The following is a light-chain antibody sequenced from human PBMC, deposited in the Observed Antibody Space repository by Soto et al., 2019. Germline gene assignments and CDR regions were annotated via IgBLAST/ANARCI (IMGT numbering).Light chain of an antibody. V-gene: IGLV3-1*01. CDR2: QDS. J-gene: IGLJ1*01. Sequence: SYELTQPPSVSVSPGQTASITCSGDKLGDKYACWYQQKPGQSPVQVIYQDSKRPSGIPERFSGSNSGNTATLTISGPQAVDEADYYCQAWDSSTEVFGTGTKLTVL. CDR1: KLGDKY. CDR3: QAWDSSTEV.